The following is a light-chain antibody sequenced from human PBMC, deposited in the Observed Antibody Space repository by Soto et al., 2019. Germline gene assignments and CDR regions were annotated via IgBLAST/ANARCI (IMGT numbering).Light chain of an antibody. Sequence: DIQMTQSPSSLSASVGDRVTITCRASQSISWYLNWYQQKPGKAPKLLIYAASSLQSGVPSRFSGSGSGTDFTLTISSLQPEDSATYYCQQSYSTPQTTFGQGTKLEIK. CDR2: AAS. CDR1: QSISWY. V-gene: IGKV1-39*01. J-gene: IGKJ2*01. CDR3: QQSYSTPQTT.